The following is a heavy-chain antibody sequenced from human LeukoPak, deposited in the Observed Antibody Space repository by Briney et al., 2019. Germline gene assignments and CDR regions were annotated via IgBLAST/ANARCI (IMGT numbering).Heavy chain of an antibody. Sequence: PSETLSLTCTVSGGSISSYYWSWIRQPPGEGLEWIGYIFYSGSTNYNPSLKSRVTISVDTSKNQFSLKLSSVTAADTAVYYCARQPLSYSSGWYAAWFDPWGQGTLVTVSS. CDR1: GGSISSYY. CDR3: ARQPLSYSSGWYAAWFDP. D-gene: IGHD6-19*01. J-gene: IGHJ5*02. V-gene: IGHV4-59*08. CDR2: IFYSGST.